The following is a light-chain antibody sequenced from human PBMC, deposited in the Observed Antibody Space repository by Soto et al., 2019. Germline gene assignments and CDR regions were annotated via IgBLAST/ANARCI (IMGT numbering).Light chain of an antibody. CDR3: TAWDDSLNGRL. CDR1: TSNIGSNA. J-gene: IGLJ2*01. CDR2: NND. Sequence: QSVLTQPPSASGTPGQRVTFSCSGSTSNIGSNAVNWYQQLPGTAPKLLIYNNDRRPSGVPDRFSGSKSGTSASLAISGLQSEDEADYYCTAWDDSLNGRLFGGGTKLTVL. V-gene: IGLV1-44*01.